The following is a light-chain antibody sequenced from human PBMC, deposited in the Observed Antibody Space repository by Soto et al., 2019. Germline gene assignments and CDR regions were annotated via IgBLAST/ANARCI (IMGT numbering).Light chain of an antibody. CDR1: QSIGGF. J-gene: IGKJ4*01. Sequence: QMSQSPSSLSVSVGDGVTITCRASQSIGGFLNWYQQKRGKAPKLLIYGASSLQSGVPSRFSGSGSGTDFTLTISSLQPEDFATYYCQQSYSTPLTFGGGTKVDIK. CDR2: GAS. V-gene: IGKV1-39*01. CDR3: QQSYSTPLT.